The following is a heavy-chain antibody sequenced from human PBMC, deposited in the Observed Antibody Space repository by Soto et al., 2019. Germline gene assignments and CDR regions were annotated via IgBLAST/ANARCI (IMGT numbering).Heavy chain of an antibody. CDR2: IKQDGSEK. J-gene: IGHJ4*02. Sequence: PGGSLRLSCAASGFTFSSYWMSWVRQAPGKGLEWVANIKQDGSEKYYVDSVKGRFTISRDNAKNSLYLQMNSLRAEDAAVYYCARDVLYSSSYFDYWGQGTLVTVSS. D-gene: IGHD6-13*01. CDR3: ARDVLYSSSYFDY. CDR1: GFTFSSYW. V-gene: IGHV3-7*01.